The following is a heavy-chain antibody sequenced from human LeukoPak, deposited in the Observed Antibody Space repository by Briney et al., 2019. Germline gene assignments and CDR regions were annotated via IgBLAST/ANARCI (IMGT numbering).Heavy chain of an antibody. Sequence: SVKVSCKASGGTFSSYAISWVRQAPGQGLEWMGRIIPILGIANYAQKFQGRVTITADKSTSTAYMELSSLRSEDTAVYHCARGHPPMGVVYYYYGMDVWGQGTTVTVSS. D-gene: IGHD3-16*01. J-gene: IGHJ6*02. CDR3: ARGHPPMGVVYYYYGMDV. CDR2: IIPILGIA. CDR1: GGTFSSYA. V-gene: IGHV1-69*04.